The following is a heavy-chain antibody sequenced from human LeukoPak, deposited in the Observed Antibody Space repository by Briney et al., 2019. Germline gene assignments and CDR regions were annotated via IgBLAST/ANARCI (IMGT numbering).Heavy chain of an antibody. CDR3: ARDSGSGNYWYFDL. Sequence: SETLSLTCTVSGGSISSSSHYWGWIRQPPGKGLEWIGSIYYSGSTYYNPSLESRVTISVDTSKNQFSLKLSSVTAADTAVYYCARDSGSGNYWYFDLWGRGTLVTVSS. V-gene: IGHV4-39*07. CDR1: GGSISSSSHY. D-gene: IGHD3-10*01. J-gene: IGHJ2*01. CDR2: IYYSGST.